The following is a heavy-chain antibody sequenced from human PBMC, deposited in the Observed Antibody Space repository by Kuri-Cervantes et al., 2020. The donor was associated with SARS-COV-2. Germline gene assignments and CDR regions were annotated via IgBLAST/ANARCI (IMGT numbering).Heavy chain of an antibody. D-gene: IGHD3-10*01. CDR2: ISSSSSYI. Sequence: GGSLRLSCAASGFTFSSYSMNWVRQAPGKGLEWVSSISSSSSYIYYADSVKGRFTISRDNAKNSLYLQMNSLRAEDTAVYYCARDSITMVQGVTSDALDIWGQGTMVTVSS. CDR3: ARDSITMVQGVTSDALDI. CDR1: GFTFSSYS. V-gene: IGHV3-21*01. J-gene: IGHJ3*02.